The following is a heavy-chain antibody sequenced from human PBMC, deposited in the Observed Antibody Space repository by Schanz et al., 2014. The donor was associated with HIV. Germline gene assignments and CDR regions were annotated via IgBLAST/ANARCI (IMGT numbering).Heavy chain of an antibody. D-gene: IGHD6-6*01. CDR3: ARGLKDSSSSEAFHI. CDR2: IIPIFATP. CDR1: GYNFTSYD. J-gene: IGHJ3*02. Sequence: QVQLVQSGAEVKKPGASVKVSCKASGYNFTSYDINWVRQATGQGLEWMGGIIPIFATPNYAQKFQGRVTITADESTSTAYMELSSLRSDDTAMYYCARGLKDSSSSEAFHIWGQGTMVTVSS. V-gene: IGHV1-69*01.